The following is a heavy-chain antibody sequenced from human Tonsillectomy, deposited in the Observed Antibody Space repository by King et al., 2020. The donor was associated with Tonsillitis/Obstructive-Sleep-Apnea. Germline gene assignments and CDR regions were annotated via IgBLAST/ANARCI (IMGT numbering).Heavy chain of an antibody. CDR1: GGSISSGGYY. Sequence: QLQESGPGLVKPSQTLSLTCTVSGGSISSGGYYWSWIRQHQGEGLEWIGYIYFSESTYYNPSLKSRVTISVDTSKNQFSLKLSSVTVADTAVYYCGRVSPYYYNSSGYYDYWGQGTLVTVSS. V-gene: IGHV4-31*03. J-gene: IGHJ4*02. D-gene: IGHD3-22*01. CDR2: IYFSEST. CDR3: GRVSPYYYNSSGYYDY.